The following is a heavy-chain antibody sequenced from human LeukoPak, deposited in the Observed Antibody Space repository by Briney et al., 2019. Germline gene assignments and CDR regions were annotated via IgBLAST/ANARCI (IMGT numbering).Heavy chain of an antibody. V-gene: IGHV4-4*07. CDR1: GVSISDYF. Sequence: PWETLSLTCTVSGVSISDYFWNWIRQPAGKGLEWIGRIYSSGSTNYNPSLKGRATMSVDTPKNHFSLKLSSVTAADTAVYYCARTSGNYYWESHFDYWGQGTLVTVSS. D-gene: IGHD1-26*01. CDR3: ARTSGNYYWESHFDY. J-gene: IGHJ4*02. CDR2: IYSSGST.